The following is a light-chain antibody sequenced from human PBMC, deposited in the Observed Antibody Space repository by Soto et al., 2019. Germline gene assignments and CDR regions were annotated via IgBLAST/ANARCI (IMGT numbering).Light chain of an antibody. CDR1: SSNIGSHF. CDR2: ENT. V-gene: IGLV1-51*02. CDR3: GTWDNSLSGGV. Sequence: QAVVTQPPSVSAAPGQQVTISCSGSSSNIGSHFVSWYQQLPGSAPKLLIYENTKRPSGIPDRFSGSKSGTSATLGITGLQTGDEADYYCGTWDNSLSGGVFGGGTQLTVL. J-gene: IGLJ3*02.